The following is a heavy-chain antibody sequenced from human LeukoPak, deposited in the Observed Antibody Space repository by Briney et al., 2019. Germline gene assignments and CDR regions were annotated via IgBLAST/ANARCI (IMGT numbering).Heavy chain of an antibody. CDR1: GGSISSSSYY. CDR3: ARDLSDYVWGSYRSLDY. CDR2: IYYSGST. D-gene: IGHD3-16*02. Sequence: SETLSLTCTVSGGSISSSSYYWGWIRQPPGKGLEGIGSIYYSGSTYYNPSLKSRVTISVDTSKNQFSLKLSSVTAADTAVYYCARDLSDYVWGSYRSLDYWGQGTLVTVSS. J-gene: IGHJ4*02. V-gene: IGHV4-39*07.